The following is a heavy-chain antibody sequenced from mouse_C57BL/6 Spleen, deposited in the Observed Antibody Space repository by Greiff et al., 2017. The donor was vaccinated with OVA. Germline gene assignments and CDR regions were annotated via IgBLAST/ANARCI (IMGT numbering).Heavy chain of an antibody. Sequence: EVKLVESGGDLVKPGGSLKLSCAASGFTFSSYGMSWVRQTPDKRLEWVATISSGGSYTYYPDSVKGRFTISRDNAKNTLYLQMSSLKSEDTAMYYCARQRGGPTTDYFDYWGQGTTLTVSS. J-gene: IGHJ2*01. CDR2: ISSGGSYT. D-gene: IGHD1-1*01. CDR1: GFTFSSYG. CDR3: ARQRGGPTTDYFDY. V-gene: IGHV5-6*01.